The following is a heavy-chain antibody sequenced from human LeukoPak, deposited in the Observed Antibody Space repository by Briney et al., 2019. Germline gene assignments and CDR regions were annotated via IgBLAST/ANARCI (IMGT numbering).Heavy chain of an antibody. CDR2: IYPDESNI. V-gene: IGHV5-51*01. J-gene: IGHJ4*02. CDR3: ARPPSRGYSSSFEY. Sequence: GESLKISCKGSGYSFPTYWIAWVRQMPGKGLEWMGIIYPDESNIRYSPSFQGQVIISADKSISAAYLQWSSLKASDTAMYYCARPPSRGYSSSFEYWGQGTLVTVSS. D-gene: IGHD5-18*01. CDR1: GYSFPTYW.